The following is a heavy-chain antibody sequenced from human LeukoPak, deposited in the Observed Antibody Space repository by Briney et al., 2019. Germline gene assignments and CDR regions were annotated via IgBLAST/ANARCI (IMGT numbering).Heavy chain of an antibody. CDR3: ARDYGSGWYVDY. Sequence: GGSLRLSCAASGFTFRDYYMSWIRQAPGKGLEWVSYISSSGSTISYTDSVKGRFTISRDNAKNSLYLQMNSLTAEDTAVYYCARDYGSGWYVDYWGQGTLVTVSS. D-gene: IGHD6-19*01. CDR2: ISSSGSTI. J-gene: IGHJ4*02. V-gene: IGHV3-11*04. CDR1: GFTFRDYY.